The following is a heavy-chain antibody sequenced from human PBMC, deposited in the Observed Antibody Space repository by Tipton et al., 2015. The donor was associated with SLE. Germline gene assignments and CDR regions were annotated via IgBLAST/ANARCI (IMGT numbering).Heavy chain of an antibody. CDR2: ISAYNGNT. D-gene: IGHD2-15*01. V-gene: IGHV1-18*01. J-gene: IGHJ4*02. CDR3: ARASYCSGGSCYPHYFDY. Sequence: QLVQSGPEVKKPGASVKVSCKASGYTFTSYGISWVRQAPGQGLEWMGWISAYNGNTNYAQKLQGRVTMTTDTSTSSAYMELRSLRSDDTAVYYCARASYCSGGSCYPHYFDYWGQGTLVTVSS. CDR1: GYTFTSYG.